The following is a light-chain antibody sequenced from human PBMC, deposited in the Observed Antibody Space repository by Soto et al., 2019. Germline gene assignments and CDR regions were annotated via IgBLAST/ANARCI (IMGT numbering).Light chain of an antibody. CDR3: QTWGTGIRVV. Sequence: QAVVTQSPSASASLGASVKLTCTLSSDYSTYAVAWHQQQPEKGPRYLMRLNSDGIHSKGDGIPDRFSGSSSGAERSLTLPRPQSEAEADYYCQTWGTGIRVVFGGGTKLTVL. J-gene: IGLJ2*01. CDR1: SDYSTYA. CDR2: LNSDGIH. V-gene: IGLV4-69*01.